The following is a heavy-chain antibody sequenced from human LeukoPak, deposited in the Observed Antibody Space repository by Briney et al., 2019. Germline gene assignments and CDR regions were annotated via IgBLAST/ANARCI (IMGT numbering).Heavy chain of an antibody. V-gene: IGHV3-21*01. CDR3: ASSHYSSSWYDY. CDR2: ISSSSSYI. J-gene: IGHJ4*02. D-gene: IGHD6-13*01. CDR1: GFTLSSYS. Sequence: GGSLRLSCAASGFTLSSYSMNWVRQAPGKGLEWVSSISSSSSYIYYADSVKGRFTISRDNAKNSLYLQMNSLRAEDTAVYYCASSHYSSSWYDYWGQGTLVTVSS.